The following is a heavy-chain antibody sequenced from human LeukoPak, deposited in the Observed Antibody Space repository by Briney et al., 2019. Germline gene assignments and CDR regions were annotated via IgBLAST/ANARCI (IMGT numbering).Heavy chain of an antibody. Sequence: GGSLRLSCAASGFTFSDYYMTWIRQAPGKGLEWVSYISSSGSTIYSADSVRGRFTISRDNAKNSLYLQMNSLRAEDTAVYYCARRAGAYSHPYDYWGQGTLVTVSS. J-gene: IGHJ4*02. D-gene: IGHD4/OR15-4a*01. CDR2: ISSSGSTI. CDR3: ARRAGAYSHPYDY. CDR1: GFTFSDYY. V-gene: IGHV3-11*01.